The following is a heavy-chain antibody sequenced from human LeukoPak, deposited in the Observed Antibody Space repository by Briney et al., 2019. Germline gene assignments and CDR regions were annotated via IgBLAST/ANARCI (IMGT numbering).Heavy chain of an antibody. V-gene: IGHV1-2*02. CDR2: MNPNSGGT. CDR3: ARNKEGKSLDY. CDR1: GYTFTSYG. J-gene: IGHJ4*02. Sequence: ASVTVSCKASGYTFTSYGISWVRQAPGQGLEWMAWMNPNSGGTSYAQKFQGRVTMTRDTSISTAYMELSRLRFDDTAVYYCARNKEGKSLDYWGQGTLVTVSS.